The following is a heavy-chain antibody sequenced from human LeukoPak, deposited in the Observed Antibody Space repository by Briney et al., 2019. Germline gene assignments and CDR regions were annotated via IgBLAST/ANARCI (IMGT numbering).Heavy chain of an antibody. CDR3: ASPSRYYDSAGHDAFDI. CDR1: GGSISSYY. CDR2: IYYSGST. V-gene: IGHV4-59*12. J-gene: IGHJ3*02. Sequence: PSETLSLTCTVSGGSISSYYWSWIRQPPGKGLEWIGYIYYSGSTNYNPSLKSRVTISVDTSKNQFSLKLSSVTAADTAVYYCASPSRYYDSAGHDAFDIWGQGTMVTVSS. D-gene: IGHD3-22*01.